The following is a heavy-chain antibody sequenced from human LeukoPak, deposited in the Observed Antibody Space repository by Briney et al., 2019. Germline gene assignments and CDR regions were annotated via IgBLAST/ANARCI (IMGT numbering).Heavy chain of an antibody. J-gene: IGHJ6*04. CDR2: IRDDGSNK. V-gene: IGHV3-30*02. D-gene: IGHD3-10*02. Sequence: GGSLRLSCAASGFTFSSYGMHWVRQAPGKGLEWVAFIRDDGSNKEYADSVKGRFTISRDSAKNSLYLQMNSLRAEDTAVYYCAELGITMIGGVWGKGTTVTISS. CDR3: AELGITMIGGV. CDR1: GFTFSSYG.